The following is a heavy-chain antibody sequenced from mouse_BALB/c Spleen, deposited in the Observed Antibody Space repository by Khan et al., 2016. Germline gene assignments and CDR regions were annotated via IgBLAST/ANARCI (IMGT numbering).Heavy chain of an antibody. CDR3: SRSYYINYDAMDY. CDR1: GYTFSSYW. V-gene: IGHV1-9*01. CDR2: ILPGSGTT. D-gene: IGHD2-5*01. Sequence: QVQLQQPGAELMKPGASVKISCKATGYTFSSYWIEWVKQRPGHGLEWIGEILPGSGTTNKNRKFKGKATFTADTSSNTAYMQLSSLTSEDSAVYSCSRSYYINYDAMDYWGQGTSVTVSS. J-gene: IGHJ4*01.